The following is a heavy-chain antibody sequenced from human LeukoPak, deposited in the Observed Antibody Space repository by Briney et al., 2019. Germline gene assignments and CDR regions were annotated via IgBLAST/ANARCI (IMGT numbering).Heavy chain of an antibody. J-gene: IGHJ4*02. CDR1: GGSISGYY. Sequence: SETLSLTCTVSGGSISGYYWSWIRQPPGKGLEWIGSISHSGSTYYNPSLKSRVSISVDTSKNQFSLRLRSVTAADTAVYYCARVLLVGAILDDFDYWGQGTLVTVSS. CDR2: ISHSGST. CDR3: ARVLLVGAILDDFDY. D-gene: IGHD1-26*01. V-gene: IGHV4-38-2*02.